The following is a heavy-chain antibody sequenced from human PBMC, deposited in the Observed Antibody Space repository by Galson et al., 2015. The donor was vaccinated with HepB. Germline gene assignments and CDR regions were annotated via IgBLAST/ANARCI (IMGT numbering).Heavy chain of an antibody. V-gene: IGHV3-30*18. Sequence: SLRLSCAASGFSFSRYGMHWVRQAPGKGLEWVAVISFDGSNKNYVESVKGRFTISRDNSKNTLYLQMNSLRPEDTAIYYCAKKPPGSFQNAFDVWGQGAVVTVSS. J-gene: IGHJ3*01. CDR3: AKKPPGSFQNAFDV. D-gene: IGHD2-15*01. CDR2: ISFDGSNK. CDR1: GFSFSRYG.